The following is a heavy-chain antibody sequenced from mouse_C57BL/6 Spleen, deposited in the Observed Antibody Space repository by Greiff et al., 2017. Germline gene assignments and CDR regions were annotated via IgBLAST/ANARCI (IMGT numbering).Heavy chain of an antibody. CDR2: IDPETGGT. D-gene: IGHD2-4*01. Sequence: QVQLQQSGAELVRPGASVTLSCKASGYTFTDYEMHWVKQTPVHGLEWIGAIDPETGGTAYNQKFKGKAILTADKSSSTAYMELRSLTSEDSAVYYFTPRSYDYDRNFDYWGQGTTLTVSS. CDR3: TPRSYDYDRNFDY. V-gene: IGHV1-15*01. CDR1: GYTFTDYE. J-gene: IGHJ2*01.